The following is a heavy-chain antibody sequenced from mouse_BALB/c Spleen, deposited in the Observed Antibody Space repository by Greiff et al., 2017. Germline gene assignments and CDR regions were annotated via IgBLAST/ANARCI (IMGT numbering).Heavy chain of an antibody. CDR1: GFTFSSYY. CDR3: ARRGEGLRGNYYAMDY. D-gene: IGHD2-4*01. V-gene: IGHV5-6-2*01. J-gene: IGHJ4*01. CDR2: INSNGGST. Sequence: EVKLVESGGGLVKLGGSLKLSCAASGFTFSSYYMSWVRQTPEKRLELVAAINSNGGSTYYPDTVKGRFTISRDNAKNTLYLQMSSLKSEDTALYYCARRGEGLRGNYYAMDYWGQGTSVTVSS.